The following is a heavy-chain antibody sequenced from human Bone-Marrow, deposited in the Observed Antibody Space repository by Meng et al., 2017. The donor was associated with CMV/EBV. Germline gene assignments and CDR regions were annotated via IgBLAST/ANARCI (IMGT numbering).Heavy chain of an antibody. CDR3: ARGELLWYPASAFDI. CDR2: IKQDGSEK. J-gene: IGHJ3*02. CDR1: GFTFSSYW. V-gene: IGHV3-7*01. Sequence: GGSLRPSCAAFGFTFSSYWMSWVRQAPGKGLEWVANIKQDGSEKYYVDSVKGRFTISRDNAKNSLYLQMNRLKAEDTAVYYCARGELLWYPASAFDIWGQRTMVAVSS. D-gene: IGHD3-10*01.